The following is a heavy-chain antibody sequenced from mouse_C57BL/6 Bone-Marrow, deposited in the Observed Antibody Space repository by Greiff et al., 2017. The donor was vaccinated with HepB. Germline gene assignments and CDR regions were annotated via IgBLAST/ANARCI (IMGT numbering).Heavy chain of an antibody. CDR3: ARRVTTVVEDYFDY. D-gene: IGHD1-1*01. J-gene: IGHJ2*01. V-gene: IGHV5-17*01. CDR1: GFPFSDYG. Sequence: EVQGVESGGGLVKPGGSLKLSCAASGFPFSDYGMHWVRQAPEKGLEWVAYISSGSSTIYYADTVKGRFTISRDTAKNTLFLQMTSLRSEDTAMYYCARRVTTVVEDYFDYWGQGTTLTVSS. CDR2: ISSGSSTI.